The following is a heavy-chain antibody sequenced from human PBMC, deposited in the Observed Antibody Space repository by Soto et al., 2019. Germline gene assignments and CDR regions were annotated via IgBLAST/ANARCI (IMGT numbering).Heavy chain of an antibody. Sequence: SETLSLTCTVSGGSISSSSYYWGWIRQPPGKGLEWIGSIYYSGSTYYNPSLKSRVTISVDTSKNQFSLKLSSVTAADTAVYYCARHVSERSWPLSDHRVFDYWGQGTLVTVSS. V-gene: IGHV4-39*01. CDR2: IYYSGST. CDR3: ARHVSERSWPLSDHRVFDY. CDR1: GGSISSSSYY. D-gene: IGHD6-13*01. J-gene: IGHJ4*02.